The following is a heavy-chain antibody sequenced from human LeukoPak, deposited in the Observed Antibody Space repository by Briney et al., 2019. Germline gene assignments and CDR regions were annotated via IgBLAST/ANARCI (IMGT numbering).Heavy chain of an antibody. V-gene: IGHV4-59*04. Sequence: SETLSLTCTVSGASLSLYYWSWIRQPPGKGLEWIGHIYYSGSTHYNPSLRSRVTLSVDTSKNQFSLKLSSVTAADTAVYYCAVVAGTETFDYWGQGTLVTVSS. CDR3: AVVAGTETFDY. CDR2: IYYSGST. J-gene: IGHJ4*02. D-gene: IGHD6-19*01. CDR1: GASLSLYY.